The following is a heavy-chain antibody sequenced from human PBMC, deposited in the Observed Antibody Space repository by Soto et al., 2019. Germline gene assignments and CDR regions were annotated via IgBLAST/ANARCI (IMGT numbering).Heavy chain of an antibody. CDR2: ISYDGRDK. Sequence: PGGSLRLSSAAFGFTLKNYTMNGVRQAPGKRLERVAVISYDGRDKYYADSVKGRFTISRDNSKNTLYLQMNSLRAEDTAVYYCARYIVVVTATYAFDIWGQGTMVTVSS. D-gene: IGHD2-21*02. V-gene: IGHV3-30-3*01. CDR3: ARYIVVVTATYAFDI. CDR1: GFTLKNYT. J-gene: IGHJ3*02.